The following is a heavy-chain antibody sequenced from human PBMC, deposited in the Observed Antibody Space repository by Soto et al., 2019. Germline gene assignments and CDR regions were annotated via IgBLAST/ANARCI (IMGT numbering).Heavy chain of an antibody. V-gene: IGHV3-53*01. Sequence: GSLRLSCAASGFTVSSNYMSWVRQAPGKGLEWVSVIYSGGSTYYADSVKGRFTISRDNSKNTLYLQMTSLRAEDTAVYYCARAAFPPHSLLSIAASGLDPWGQGTLVTVSS. J-gene: IGHJ5*02. CDR1: GFTVSSNY. CDR3: ARAAFPPHSLLSIAASGLDP. D-gene: IGHD6-13*01. CDR2: IYSGGST.